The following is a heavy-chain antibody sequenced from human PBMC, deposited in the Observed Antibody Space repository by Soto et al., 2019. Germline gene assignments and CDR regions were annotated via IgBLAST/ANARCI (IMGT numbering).Heavy chain of an antibody. CDR2: IYYSGST. J-gene: IGHJ3*02. V-gene: IGHV4-39*01. D-gene: IGHD3-9*01. CDR1: GGSISSSSYY. CDR3: ARHPTLTVTGHAFDI. Sequence: SETLSLTCTVSGGSISSSSYYWGWICQPPGKGLEWIGSIYYSGSTYYNPSLKSRVTISVDTSKNQFSLKLSSVTAADTAVYYCARHPTLTVTGHAFDIWGQGTMVTVSS.